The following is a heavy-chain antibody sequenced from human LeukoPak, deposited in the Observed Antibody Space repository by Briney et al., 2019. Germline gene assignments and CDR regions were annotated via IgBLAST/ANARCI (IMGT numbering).Heavy chain of an antibody. CDR3: AGHDMDVAGAGLDYFDY. CDR2: IYYSGST. J-gene: IGHJ4*02. V-gene: IGHV4-59*08. CDR1: GGSISRYY. Sequence: SETLSLTCTVSGGSISRYYWSWIRQPPGKGLEWIGYIYYSGSTNYNPSLKGRVTISVDTSKNQFSLKLNSVTAADTAVYYCAGHDMDVAGAGLDYFDYWGQGTLVTVSS. D-gene: IGHD1-26*01.